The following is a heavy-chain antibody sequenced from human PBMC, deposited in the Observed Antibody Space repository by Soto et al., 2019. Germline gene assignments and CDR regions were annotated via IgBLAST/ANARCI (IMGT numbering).Heavy chain of an antibody. J-gene: IGHJ3*02. Sequence: EVQLVESGGGLLQPGGSLRLSCAASGFTFSTYWMHWVRQVPGKGLVWVSRINTDGSATGYADSVRGRFTISRDNAKNTLYLQMNSLRVGDTAVYYCARDIPTSYFRQANDVLDIWGQGTMVTVSS. D-gene: IGHD3-10*01. CDR3: ARDIPTSYFRQANDVLDI. CDR1: GFTFSTYW. V-gene: IGHV3-74*01. CDR2: INTDGSAT.